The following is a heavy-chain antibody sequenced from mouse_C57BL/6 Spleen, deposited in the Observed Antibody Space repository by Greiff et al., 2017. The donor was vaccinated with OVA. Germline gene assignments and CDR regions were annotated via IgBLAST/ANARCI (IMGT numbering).Heavy chain of an antibody. CDR3: ASLLRSYYAMDY. V-gene: IGHV1-18*01. CDR2: INPNNGGT. J-gene: IGHJ4*01. CDR1: GYTFTDYN. Sequence: VQLKESGPELVKPGASVKIPCKASGYTFTDYNMDWVKQSHGKSLEWIGDINPNNGGTIYNQKFKGKATLTVDKSSSTAYMVLRSLTSEDTAVYYCASLLRSYYAMDYWGQGTSVTVSS.